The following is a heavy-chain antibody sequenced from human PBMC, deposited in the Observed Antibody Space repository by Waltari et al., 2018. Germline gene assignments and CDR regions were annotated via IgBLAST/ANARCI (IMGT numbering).Heavy chain of an antibody. CDR3: ASQTNLSAVDMGKAIYYYYYYMDV. D-gene: IGHD2-2*01. J-gene: IGHJ6*03. Sequence: QVQLVQSGAEVKKPGASVKVSCKASGYTFTGYYMHWVRQAPGQGLEWMGWINPNSGGTNYAQKFQGRVTMTSDTSISTAYMELSRLRSDDTAVYYCASQTNLSAVDMGKAIYYYYYYMDVWGKGTTVTVSS. CDR2: INPNSGGT. CDR1: GYTFTGYY. V-gene: IGHV1-2*02.